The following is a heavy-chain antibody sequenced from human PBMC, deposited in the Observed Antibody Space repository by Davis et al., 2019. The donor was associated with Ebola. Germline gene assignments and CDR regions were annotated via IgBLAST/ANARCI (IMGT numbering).Heavy chain of an antibody. V-gene: IGHV6-1*01. D-gene: IGHD3-3*01. CDR2: TYYNSKWYI. CDR1: GDSVSGGSGA. J-gene: IGHJ3*01. Sequence: PSETLSLTCAISGDSVSGGSGAWNWIRQSPSRGLEWLGRTYYNSKWYIDYAMSVKSRITINPDTSKNQFSLQLNSVTPEDTAVYYCVRGFFRDGFDVWDQGTMIIISS. CDR3: VRGFFRDGFDV.